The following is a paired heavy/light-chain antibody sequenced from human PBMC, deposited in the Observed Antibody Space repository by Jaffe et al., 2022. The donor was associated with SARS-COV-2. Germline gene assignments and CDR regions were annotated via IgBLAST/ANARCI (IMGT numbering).Heavy chain of an antibody. CDR2: ISYDGRNK. Sequence: QVQLVESGGGVVQPGRSPRLSCAASGFTFSNYGMHWVRQAPGKGLEWVAVISYDGRNKYYADSVKGRFTISRDNSRNTLYLQMSSLRPEDTAVYYCARDLTPNGYNYPLRYWGQGTLVTVSS. D-gene: IGHD5-12*01. CDR1: GFTFSNYG. V-gene: IGHV3-30*03. J-gene: IGHJ4*02. CDR3: ARDLTPNGYNYPLRY.
Light chain of an antibody. J-gene: IGKJ4*01. V-gene: IGKV1-33*01. CDR3: QQYDNLPLT. CDR2: DAS. Sequence: DIQMTQSPSSLSASVGDRVTITCQASQDISNYVNWYQQKPGKAPKLLIYDASNLETGVPSRFSGDGSGTDFTFTISSLQPEDIATYFCQQYDNLPLTFGGGTKVQMK. CDR1: QDISNY.